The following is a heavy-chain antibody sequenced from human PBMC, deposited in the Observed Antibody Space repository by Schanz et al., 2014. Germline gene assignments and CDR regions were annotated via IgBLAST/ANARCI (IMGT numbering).Heavy chain of an antibody. CDR2: INAHTGNT. D-gene: IGHD2-2*01. Sequence: QLMQSGSEVRKPGASVQVSCKASGYIFGSHGMTWVRQAPGQGPELMGWINAHTGNTQSAQKFHGIIILTRDTVTTSVLSGLTRMRPDDPAFYYSARDHIATYPYAVPGAFDIWGQGTRVTVSS. V-gene: IGHV1-18*01. J-gene: IGHJ3*02. CDR1: GYIFGSHG. CDR3: ARDHIATYPYAVPGAFDI.